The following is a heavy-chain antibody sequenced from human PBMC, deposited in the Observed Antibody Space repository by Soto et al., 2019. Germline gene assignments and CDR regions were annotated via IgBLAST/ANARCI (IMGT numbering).Heavy chain of an antibody. Sequence: PGESLKISCKGSGYSFTSYWIGWVRQMPGKGLEWMGIIHPGDSETRYSPSFQGQVTISADKSISTAYLQWSSLKASDTAMYYCARHSSYYDILTGYYPNYYSYSYMDAWVKGNTLPVSS. CDR1: GYSFTSYW. CDR2: IHPGDSET. V-gene: IGHV5-51*01. J-gene: IGHJ6*03. D-gene: IGHD3-9*01. CDR3: ARHSSYYDILTGYYPNYYSYSYMDA.